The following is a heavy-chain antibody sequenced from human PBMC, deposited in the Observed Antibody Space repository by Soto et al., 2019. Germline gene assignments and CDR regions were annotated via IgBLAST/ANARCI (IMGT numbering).Heavy chain of an antibody. CDR1: GGTFSNHT. J-gene: IGHJ6*03. CDR3: SRVAEMGTVTNGFYYYLDV. Sequence: QVQLVQSWAEVRKPGSSVKVSCKASGGTFSNHTISWVRQAPGQGLEWMGRIIPLLHIANYAQKFEGRVTFPADKCTIPAYMELRSLRSEDTAVYYCSRVAEMGTVTNGFYYYLDVWGKGTTVTVAS. V-gene: IGHV1-69*02. CDR2: IIPLLHIA. D-gene: IGHD4-17*01.